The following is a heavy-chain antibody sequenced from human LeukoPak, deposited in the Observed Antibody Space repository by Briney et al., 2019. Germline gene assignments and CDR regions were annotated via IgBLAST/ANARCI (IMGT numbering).Heavy chain of an antibody. CDR1: GFTFSDYY. CDR2: ISSSGSTI. J-gene: IGHJ5*02. CDR3: ARATYYYDSSGSPRWFDP. Sequence: NPGGSLRLSCAASGFTFSDYYMSWIRQAPGKGLEWVSYISSSGSTIYYADSVKGRFTISRDNAKNSLCLQMNSLRAEDTAVYYCARATYYYDSSGSPRWFDPWGQGTLVTVSS. D-gene: IGHD3-22*01. V-gene: IGHV3-11*04.